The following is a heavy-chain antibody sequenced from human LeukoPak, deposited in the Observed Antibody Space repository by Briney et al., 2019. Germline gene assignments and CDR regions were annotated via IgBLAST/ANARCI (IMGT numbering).Heavy chain of an antibody. J-gene: IGHJ4*02. D-gene: IGHD4-17*01. CDR2: INPNSGGT. CDR3: ASVPYGDSKYFDY. CDR1: GYTLTGYY. V-gene: IGHV1-2*02. Sequence: ASVKVSCKASGYTLTGYYMHWVRQAPGQGLEWMGWINPNSGGTNYAQKFQGRVTMTRDTSISTAYMELSRLRSDDTAVYYCASVPYGDSKYFDYWGQGTLVTVSS.